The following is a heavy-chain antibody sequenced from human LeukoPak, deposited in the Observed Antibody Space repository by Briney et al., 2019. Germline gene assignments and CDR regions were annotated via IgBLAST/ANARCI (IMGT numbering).Heavy chain of an antibody. J-gene: IGHJ4*02. V-gene: IGHV3-7*03. CDR1: GFTFSSHW. Sequence: GSLRLSCAASGFTFSSHWMNWVRRAPGKGLEWVAIINQDGGRIGYGDSVKGRFTISRDNAQNSLYLQMNSLRAEDTAVYYCAKVYSSGWTVDYWGQGTLVTVSS. D-gene: IGHD6-19*01. CDR3: AKVYSSGWTVDY. CDR2: INQDGGRI.